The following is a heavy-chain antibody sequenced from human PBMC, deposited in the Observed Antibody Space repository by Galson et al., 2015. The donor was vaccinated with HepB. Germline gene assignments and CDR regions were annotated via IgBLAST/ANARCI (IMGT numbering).Heavy chain of an antibody. V-gene: IGHV3-33*01. CDR1: GFTFSSYG. J-gene: IGHJ5*02. CDR2: IWYDGSKK. D-gene: IGHD2-2*02. Sequence: SLRLSCAASGFTFSSYGMHWVRRAPGKGLEWVAVIWYDGSKKYYADSVKGRFTIARDNSKNTLYLQMNSLRAEDTAVYYCARSFVVVPAAISNWFDPWGQGTLVTVSS. CDR3: ARSFVVVPAAISNWFDP.